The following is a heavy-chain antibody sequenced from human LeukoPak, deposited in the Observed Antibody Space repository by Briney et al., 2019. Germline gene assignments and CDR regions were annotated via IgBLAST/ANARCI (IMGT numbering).Heavy chain of an antibody. CDR1: GDSIRSDDYY. CDR2: INYGGGT. Sequence: SETLSLTCTVSGDSIRSDDYYRDWIRQAPGKGLEWIGDINYGGGTYYNPSLKGRVTMSVDASKTQFYLNLRSVTAADTATYYCARHRRRNNWFDPWGRGILVTVSS. V-gene: IGHV4-39*01. J-gene: IGHJ5*02. CDR3: ARHRRRNNWFDP.